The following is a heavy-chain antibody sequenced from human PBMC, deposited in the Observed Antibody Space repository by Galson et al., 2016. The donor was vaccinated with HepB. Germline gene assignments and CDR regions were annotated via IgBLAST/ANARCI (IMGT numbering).Heavy chain of an antibody. CDR3: VRKVNYGDYVDH. Sequence: SETLSLTCTVSGGSISTLSYFWGWIRQPPGKGLEWIGSISYSGNTYYMPSLSSRLTMSIDTSKNQFTLNLGSVAPTGTAVYYCVRKVNYGDYVDHWGQGTLVSVSS. V-gene: IGHV4-39*01. CDR1: GGSISTLSYF. D-gene: IGHD4-17*01. CDR2: ISYSGNT. J-gene: IGHJ4*02.